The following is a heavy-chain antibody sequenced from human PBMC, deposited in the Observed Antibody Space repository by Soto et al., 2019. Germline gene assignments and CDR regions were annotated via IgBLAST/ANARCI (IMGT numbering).Heavy chain of an antibody. CDR1: GFTFSNYG. V-gene: IGHV3-30*18. CDR3: AKEGPITNWYFDY. D-gene: IGHD1-1*01. J-gene: IGHJ4*02. CDR2: ISYDGNVA. Sequence: QVQLVESGGGVVQPGRSLRPSCAASGFTFSNYGMHWVRQAPGKGLEWVIVISYDGNVAYYADSEKGRFTISRDNSKNTLYLQMNSLRTEDTAMYYCAKEGPITNWYFDYWGQGTLVTVSS.